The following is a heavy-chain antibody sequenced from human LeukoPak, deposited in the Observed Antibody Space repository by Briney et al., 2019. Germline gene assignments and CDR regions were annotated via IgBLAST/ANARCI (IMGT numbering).Heavy chain of an antibody. Sequence: GGSLRLSCAASGFTFSHFAMNWVRQAPGKGLEWVAFIRYDGSIKYYVDSVKGRFTISRDNSKNTLYLQMNNLRAEDTSVYYCARGGYYNILTGYRSRFLGFDYWGQGTLVTVSS. V-gene: IGHV3-30*02. CDR1: GFTFSHFA. CDR2: IRYDGSIK. D-gene: IGHD3-9*01. CDR3: ARGGYYNILTGYRSRFLGFDY. J-gene: IGHJ4*02.